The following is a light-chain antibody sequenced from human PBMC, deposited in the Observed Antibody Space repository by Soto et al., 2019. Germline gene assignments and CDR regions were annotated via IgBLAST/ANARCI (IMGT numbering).Light chain of an antibody. Sequence: QSALTQPRSVSGSPGQSVTISCTGTSSDVGAYNYVSGYQHHPGKAPKLMIYDVTLRPSGVPDRFSGSKSGNTASLTISGLQAEDEADYYCCSYAGSFTWVFGGGTKLTVL. CDR1: SSDVGAYNY. J-gene: IGLJ3*02. CDR2: DVT. CDR3: CSYAGSFTWV. V-gene: IGLV2-11*01.